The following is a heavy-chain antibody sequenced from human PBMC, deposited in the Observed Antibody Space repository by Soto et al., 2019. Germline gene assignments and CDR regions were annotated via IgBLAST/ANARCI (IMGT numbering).Heavy chain of an antibody. D-gene: IGHD3-16*01. CDR2: MNPSSANT. CDR3: TRGQEVWWNAGPLGLHGLDV. CDR1: GYTFISYD. V-gene: IGHV1-8*01. J-gene: IGHJ6*02. Sequence: GASVKVSCKASGYTFISYDINWVRQAPGQGLEWMGWMNPSSANTGYAQKFQGRISMTRNTSMNTAYMELNSLTSEETAVYYCTRGQEVWWNAGPLGLHGLDVWGQGTTVTVSS.